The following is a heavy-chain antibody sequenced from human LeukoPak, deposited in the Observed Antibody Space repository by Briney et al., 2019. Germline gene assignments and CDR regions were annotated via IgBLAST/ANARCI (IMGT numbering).Heavy chain of an antibody. D-gene: IGHD5-12*01. CDR3: ASVDMGTGYYFDY. J-gene: IGHJ4*02. V-gene: IGHV1-3*01. Sequence: ASVKVSCKASGYTFTSYAMHWVRQAPGPRLEWMGWINAGNGNTKYSQKFQGRVTITRDTSASTAYMELSSLRSEDTAVYYCASVDMGTGYYFDYWGQGTLVTVSS. CDR2: INAGNGNT. CDR1: GYTFTSYA.